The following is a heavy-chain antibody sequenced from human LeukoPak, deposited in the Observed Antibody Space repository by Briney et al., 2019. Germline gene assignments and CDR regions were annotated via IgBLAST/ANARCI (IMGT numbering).Heavy chain of an antibody. Sequence: GGSLRLSCAASGFTFSSYEMNWVRQAPGKGLEWVSYISSSGSTIYYADSVKGRFTISRDNAKNSLYLQMNSLRAEDTAVYYCARDHYGSGSYYHFYYYYYMDVWGKGTTVTISS. CDR2: ISSSGSTI. D-gene: IGHD3-10*01. CDR3: ARDHYGSGSYYHFYYYYYMDV. J-gene: IGHJ6*03. V-gene: IGHV3-48*03. CDR1: GFTFSSYE.